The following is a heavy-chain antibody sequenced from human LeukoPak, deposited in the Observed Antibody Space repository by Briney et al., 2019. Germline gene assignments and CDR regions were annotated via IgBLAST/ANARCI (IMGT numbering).Heavy chain of an antibody. CDR1: GFTFSSPA. CDR2: ISGSGSGT. V-gene: IGHV3-23*01. J-gene: IGHJ6*03. D-gene: IGHD1-1*01. Sequence: SGGSLRLSCTASGFTFSSPAITWVRQAPGKGLEWVSGISGSGSGTYYANFVKSRFTISRDNPKNTMYLEMNSLRAEDTAVYYCAKMNGYMDVWGKGTTVTVSS. CDR3: AKMNGYMDV.